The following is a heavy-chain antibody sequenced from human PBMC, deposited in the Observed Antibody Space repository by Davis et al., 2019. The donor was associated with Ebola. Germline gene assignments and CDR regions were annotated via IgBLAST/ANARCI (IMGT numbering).Heavy chain of an antibody. V-gene: IGHV4-31*03. D-gene: IGHD1-7*01. J-gene: IGHJ3*02. CDR2: IYYSGST. CDR3: ARVLFSVWNYEALDI. CDR1: GGSISSGGYY. Sequence: MPSETLSLTCTVSGGSISSGGYYWSWIRQHPGKGLEWIGYIYYSGSTYYNPSLKSRVTISVDTSKNQFSLKMSSVTAADTAVYYCARVLFSVWNYEALDIWGQGTTVTVSS.